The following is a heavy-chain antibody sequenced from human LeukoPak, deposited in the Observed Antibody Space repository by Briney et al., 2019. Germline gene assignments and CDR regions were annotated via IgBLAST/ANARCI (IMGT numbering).Heavy chain of an antibody. D-gene: IGHD1-26*01. V-gene: IGHV4-4*02. Sequence: SSETLSLTCAVSGGSILSTNWWSWVRQPPGKGLEWIGEVHLSGASNYNPSLKSRVSMSIDKSRNHLSLELTSVTAADTAIYYCARESGAFSPFGFWGQGTLVTVSS. CDR3: ARESGAFSPFGF. CDR2: VHLSGAS. J-gene: IGHJ4*02. CDR1: GGSILSTNW.